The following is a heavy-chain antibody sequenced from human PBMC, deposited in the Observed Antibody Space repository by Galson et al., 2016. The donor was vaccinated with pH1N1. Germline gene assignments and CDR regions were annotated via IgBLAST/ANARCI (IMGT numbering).Heavy chain of an antibody. CDR2: INPIFDTP. D-gene: IGHD3-16*01. CDR3: AKDGGIGGGFDP. J-gene: IGHJ5*02. V-gene: IGHV1-69*05. Sequence: SVKVSCKAAGGPFTTYAITWLRQAPGQGLEWMGGINPIFDTPNYAQKFQGRLTITTDESTGTAYMELGSLTSVDPAIYYCAKDGGIGGGFDPWGQGTLVTVSS. CDR1: GGPFTTYA.